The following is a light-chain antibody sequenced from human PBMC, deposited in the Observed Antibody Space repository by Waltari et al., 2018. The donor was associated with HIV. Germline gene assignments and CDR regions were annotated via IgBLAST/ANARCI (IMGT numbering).Light chain of an antibody. Sequence: QSVPTQPPSASGTPGQRVTIYCSGSNSNIGINYVYWYQQLPGTAPKLLIYWDNQRPSGVPGRFSGSKSGTSASLAISGLRSEDEADYYCAAWDDSLSGRVFGGGTNLTVL. CDR3: AAWDDSLSGRV. CDR2: WDN. V-gene: IGLV1-47*01. CDR1: NSNIGINY. J-gene: IGLJ3*02.